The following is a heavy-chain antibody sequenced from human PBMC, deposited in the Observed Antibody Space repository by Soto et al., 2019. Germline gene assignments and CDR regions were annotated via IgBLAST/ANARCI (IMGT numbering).Heavy chain of an antibody. CDR2: MTPNSSNT. Sequence: ASVKVSCKASGYTFTSYDINWGRQATGQGLEWMGWMTPNSSNTGYAQKCQGRVTMTRNTSISTAYMELSSLRSEDTAVYYCARGCFLEERVGQGLYYYMDVWGKGTKVTVSS. CDR1: GYTFTSYD. V-gene: IGHV1-8*01. J-gene: IGHJ6*03. CDR3: ARGCFLEERVGQGLYYYMDV. D-gene: IGHD6-19*01.